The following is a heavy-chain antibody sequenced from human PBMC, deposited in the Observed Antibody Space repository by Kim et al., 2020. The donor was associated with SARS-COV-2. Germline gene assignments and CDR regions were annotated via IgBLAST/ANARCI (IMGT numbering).Heavy chain of an antibody. J-gene: IGHJ4*02. D-gene: IGHD3-10*01. V-gene: IGHV4-39*01. Sequence: SETLSLTCTVSGGSISSSSYYWGWIRQPPGKGLEWIGSIYYSGSTYYNPSLKSRVTISVDTSKNQFSLKLSSVTAADTAVYYCARRQLWFGELFPFDYWGQGTLVTVSS. CDR2: IYYSGST. CDR3: ARRQLWFGELFPFDY. CDR1: GGSISSSSYY.